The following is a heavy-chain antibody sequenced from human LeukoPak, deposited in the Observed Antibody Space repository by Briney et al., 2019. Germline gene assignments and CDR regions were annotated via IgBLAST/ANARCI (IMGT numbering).Heavy chain of an antibody. CDR1: GFTFNTYT. CDR3: ARKAASAHDAFDI. Sequence: PGGSLRLSCAASGFTFNTYTMNWVRQAPGKGLEWVSSISGGSSFKFYADSMKGRFTISRDNAKTSLYLQMNSLRAEDTALYYCARKAASAHDAFDIWGQGTMVTVSS. CDR2: ISGGSSFK. D-gene: IGHD6-25*01. J-gene: IGHJ3*02. V-gene: IGHV3-21*01.